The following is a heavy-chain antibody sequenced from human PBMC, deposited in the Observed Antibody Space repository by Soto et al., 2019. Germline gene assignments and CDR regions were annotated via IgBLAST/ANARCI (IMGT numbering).Heavy chain of an antibody. Sequence: QVQLVQSGAELKKPGSSVKVSCMSSGGTLSSDSFSWVRQAPGQGLEWMGRIMPVLGIPNYAQKFQGRLTIRADRSTTTGYMELSSLTSEDTAVYYCARVVDFYFDDWGQGTMLTVSS. J-gene: IGHJ4*02. CDR1: GGTLSSDS. CDR3: ARVVDFYFDD. V-gene: IGHV1-69*02. CDR2: IMPVLGIP. D-gene: IGHD5-12*01.